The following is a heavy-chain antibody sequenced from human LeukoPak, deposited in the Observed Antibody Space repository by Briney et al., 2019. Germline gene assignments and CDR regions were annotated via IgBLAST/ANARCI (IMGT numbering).Heavy chain of an antibody. CDR3: TTDLELAVY. D-gene: IGHD1-26*01. CDR2: IKSKTAGGTT. J-gene: IGHJ4*02. Sequence: GGSLRLSCAASGFTFSNAWMSWVRQAPGKGLEWDGRIKSKTAGGTTDYAAPVKGRFTISRDDSKNTLYLQINSLKTEDTAVYYCTTDLELAVYWGQGTLVTVSS. V-gene: IGHV3-15*01. CDR1: GFTFSNAW.